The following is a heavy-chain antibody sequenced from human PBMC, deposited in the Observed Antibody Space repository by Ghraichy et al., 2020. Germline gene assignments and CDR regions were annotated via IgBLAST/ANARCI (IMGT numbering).Heavy chain of an antibody. CDR3: ARDRSESGSYEYYYYGMDV. CDR1: GFTFSSYS. V-gene: IGHV3-21*01. Sequence: GGSLRLSCAASGFTFSSYSMNWVRQAPGKGLEWVSSISSSSSYIYYADSVKGRFTISRDNAKNSLYLQMNSLRAEDTAVYYCARDRSESGSYEYYYYGMDVWGQGTTVTVSS. D-gene: IGHD1-26*01. CDR2: ISSSSSYI. J-gene: IGHJ6*02.